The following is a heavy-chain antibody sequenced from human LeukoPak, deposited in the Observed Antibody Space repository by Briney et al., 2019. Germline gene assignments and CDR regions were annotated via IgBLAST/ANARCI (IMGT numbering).Heavy chain of an antibody. CDR3: VRWSYDNSAYYYDH. CDR1: GFTFSRHY. Sequence: PGGSLRFSCVASGFTFSRHYMSWVRQAPGKGLEWVANIKQDSSAKAYVDSVKGRFTVSRDNAKNSMSLQMNSLRAEDTAIYYCVRWSYDNSAYYYDHWGQGTLVTVSS. D-gene: IGHD3-22*01. J-gene: IGHJ4*02. V-gene: IGHV3-7*03. CDR2: IKQDSSAK.